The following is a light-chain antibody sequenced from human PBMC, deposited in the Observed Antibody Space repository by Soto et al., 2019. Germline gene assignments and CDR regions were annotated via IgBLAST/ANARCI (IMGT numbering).Light chain of an antibody. CDR2: EVS. CDR3: CSYAGRTTPYV. Sequence: QAVVTQPASVSGSPGQSITISCTGTSSDFGSYNLVSWYQHHPGKAPKLMIYEVSERPSGVSNRFSGSKSGNTASLTISGLQAEDEADYYCCSYAGRTTPYVFGTGTKVTVL. CDR1: SSDFGSYNL. J-gene: IGLJ1*01. V-gene: IGLV2-23*02.